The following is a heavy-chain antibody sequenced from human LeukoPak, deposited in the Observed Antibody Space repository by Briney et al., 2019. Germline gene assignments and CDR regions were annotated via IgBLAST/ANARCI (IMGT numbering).Heavy chain of an antibody. CDR3: ARDSRRDGYNLDY. CDR1: GGSISSYY. D-gene: IGHD5-24*01. CDR2: IYISGST. Sequence: SETLSLTGTVSGGSISSYYWSWIRQPAGKGLEWIGRIYISGSTNYNPSLKSRVTISRDTSKNEFSLKLSSVTAADTAVYYCARDSRRDGYNLDYWGRGTLVTVSS. V-gene: IGHV4-4*07. J-gene: IGHJ4*02.